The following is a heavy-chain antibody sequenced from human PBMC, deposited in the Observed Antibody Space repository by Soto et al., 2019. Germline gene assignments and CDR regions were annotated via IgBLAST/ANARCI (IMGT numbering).Heavy chain of an antibody. D-gene: IGHD3-3*01. V-gene: IGHV1-69*08. Sequence: QVQLVQSGAEVKRPGSSVKVSCKASGGSFNSFHFNWVRQAPGQGLEWMGRIIPMLDRTQYAQMFQGRVTIAAAKSTSTAAMEMSGLESVDTAVYYCARGTVTLFGVVTPPDYWGQGTLVTVSS. J-gene: IGHJ4*02. CDR2: IIPMLDRT. CDR3: ARGTVTLFGVVTPPDY. CDR1: GGSFNSFH.